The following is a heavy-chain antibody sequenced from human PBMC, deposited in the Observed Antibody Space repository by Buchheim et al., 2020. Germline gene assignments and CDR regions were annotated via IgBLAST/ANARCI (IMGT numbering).Heavy chain of an antibody. V-gene: IGHV5-51*01. CDR3: AGLRAPYNWNDVYYYMDV. D-gene: IGHD1-20*01. Sequence: EVQLVQSGAEVKKPGESLKISCKGSGYSFTSYWIGWVRQMPGKGLEWMGIIYPGDSDTRYSPSFQGQVTISADKSISTSYLQWSSLKASETAMYYWAGLRAPYNWNDVYYYMDVWGKGTT. J-gene: IGHJ6*03. CDR2: IYPGDSDT. CDR1: GYSFTSYW.